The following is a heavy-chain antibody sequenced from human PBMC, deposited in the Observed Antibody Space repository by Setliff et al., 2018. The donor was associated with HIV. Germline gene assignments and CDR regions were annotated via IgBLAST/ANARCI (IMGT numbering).Heavy chain of an antibody. V-gene: IGHV3-23*01. D-gene: IGHD4-17*01. Sequence: GGSLRLSCAASGFTFSSYAMSWVRQAPGKGLEWVSAISGSGGSTYYSDSVTGRFSISRDNSKNTLYLEMNSLRHEDAAVYYCVKAAYGSHVDVWGKGTTVTVSS. J-gene: IGHJ6*04. CDR2: ISGSGGST. CDR1: GFTFSSYA. CDR3: VKAAYGSHVDV.